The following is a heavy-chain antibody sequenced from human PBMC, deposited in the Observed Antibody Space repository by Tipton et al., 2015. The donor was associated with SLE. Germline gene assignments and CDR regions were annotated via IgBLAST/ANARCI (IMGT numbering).Heavy chain of an antibody. V-gene: IGHV3-9*01. CDR1: GFNFDDYA. CDR2: ISWNSDSI. CDR3: VKDNSANGWYLHYFDY. Sequence: SLRLSCAASGFNFDDYAMHWVRQVPGKGLEWVSHISWNSDSIAYADSVKGRFTISRDNAKKSLYLQMNSLRAEDTALYYCVKDNSANGWYLHYFDYWGQGTLVTVSS. J-gene: IGHJ4*02. D-gene: IGHD6-19*01.